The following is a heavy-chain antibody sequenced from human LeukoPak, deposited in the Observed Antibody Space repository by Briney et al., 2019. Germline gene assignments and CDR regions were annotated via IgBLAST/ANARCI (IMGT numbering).Heavy chain of an antibody. CDR3: ARDRAVAGTDWFDP. CDR1: GYTFTSYG. V-gene: IGHV1-8*03. D-gene: IGHD6-19*01. Sequence: ASVKVSCKASGYTFTSYGINWVRQATGQGLEWMGWMNPNSGNTGYAQKFQGRVTITRNTSINTAYMELSSLRSEDTAVYYCARDRAVAGTDWFDPWGQGTLVTVSS. J-gene: IGHJ5*02. CDR2: MNPNSGNT.